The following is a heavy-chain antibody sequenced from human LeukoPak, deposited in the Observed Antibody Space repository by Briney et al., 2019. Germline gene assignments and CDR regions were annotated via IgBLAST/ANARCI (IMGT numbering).Heavy chain of an antibody. J-gene: IGHJ4*02. D-gene: IGHD6-13*01. CDR2: IYNSGST. V-gene: IGHV4-39*07. Sequence: SETLSLTCTVSGGSISSSSYYWGWIRQPPGKGLEWIGSIYNSGSTFYSPSLKSRVSISIDTSTNQFSLKLTSVTAADTAVYYCARDLIAAAGSCFDYWGQGTLVTVSS. CDR1: GGSISSSSYY. CDR3: ARDLIAAAGSCFDY.